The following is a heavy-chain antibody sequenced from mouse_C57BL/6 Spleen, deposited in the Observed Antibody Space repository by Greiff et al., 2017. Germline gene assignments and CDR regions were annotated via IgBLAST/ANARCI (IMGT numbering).Heavy chain of an antibody. J-gene: IGHJ1*03. CDR1: GYTFTSYG. Sequence: QVQLQQPGAELVRPGSSVKLSCKASGYTFTSYGMHWVKQRPIQGLEWIGNIDPSDSETHYNQKFKDKATLTIDKSSSTAYMQLSSLTSEDSAVYHCAREGDWYFDVWGRGTPVTVSS. CDR2: IDPSDSET. CDR3: AREGDWYFDV. V-gene: IGHV1-52*01.